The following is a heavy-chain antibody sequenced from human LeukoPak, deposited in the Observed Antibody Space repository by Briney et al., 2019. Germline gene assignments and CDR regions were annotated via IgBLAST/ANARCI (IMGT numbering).Heavy chain of an antibody. J-gene: IGHJ4*02. V-gene: IGHV4-39*01. CDR3: ARHIKRFGELFDDY. D-gene: IGHD3-10*01. Sequence: SETLSLTCTVSGGSISSSSYYWGWIRQPPGKGLEWIGSIYYSGSTYYSPSLKSRVTISVDTSKNQFSLKLSSVTAADTAVYYCARHIKRFGELFDDYWGQGTLVTVSS. CDR2: IYYSGST. CDR1: GGSISSSSYY.